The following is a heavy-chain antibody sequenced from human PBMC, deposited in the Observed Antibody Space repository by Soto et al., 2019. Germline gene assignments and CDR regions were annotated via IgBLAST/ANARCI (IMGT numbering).Heavy chain of an antibody. D-gene: IGHD2-2*01. CDR1: GFTFSSYG. J-gene: IGHJ6*02. Sequence: LGGSLRLSCAASGFTFSSYGMHWVRQAPGKGLEWVAVISYDGSNKYYADSVKGRFTISRDNSKNTLYLQMNSLRAEDTAVYYCAKDRYCSSTSCYYGMGSWGQETTVTVSS. CDR2: ISYDGSNK. V-gene: IGHV3-30*18. CDR3: AKDRYCSSTSCYYGMGS.